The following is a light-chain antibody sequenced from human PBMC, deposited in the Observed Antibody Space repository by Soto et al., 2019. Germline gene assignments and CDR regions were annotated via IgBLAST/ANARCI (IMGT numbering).Light chain of an antibody. CDR1: SSDVGSYNL. CDR2: EVS. Sequence: QSALTQPASVYGSPGQWITISCTGTSSDVGSYNLVSWYQQHPGKAPKLMIYEVSKRPSGVSNRFSGSKSGNTASLTISGLQAEDEAAYYCCSYAGSSYVFGTGTKLTVL. CDR3: CSYAGSSYV. V-gene: IGLV2-23*02. J-gene: IGLJ1*01.